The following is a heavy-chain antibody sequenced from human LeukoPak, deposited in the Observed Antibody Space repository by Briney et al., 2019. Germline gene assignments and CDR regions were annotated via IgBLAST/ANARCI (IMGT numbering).Heavy chain of an antibody. V-gene: IGHV4-59*01. D-gene: IGHD1-26*01. CDR1: GASLSSYY. CDR2: IYYTGST. CDR3: ARGGNYWPQWWFDP. Sequence: SETLSLTCTVSGASLSSYYWSWIRQPPGKGLEWIGYIYYTGSTSYNPSLKSRVTMSLDASKNQFSLELNSVTPADTAVYYCARGGNYWPQWWFDPWGRGTLVSVSS. J-gene: IGHJ5*02.